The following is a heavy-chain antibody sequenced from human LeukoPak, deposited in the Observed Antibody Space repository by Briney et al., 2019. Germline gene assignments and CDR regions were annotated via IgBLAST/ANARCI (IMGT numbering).Heavy chain of an antibody. Sequence: GGSLRLSCAASGFTFSSYWMSWVRQAPGKGLEWVANIKQDGSEKHYVDSVKGRFTISRDNARNSLYLQMNTLRAEDTAVYYCARDSAPNVAHYGMDVWGQGTTVTVSS. D-gene: IGHD1-26*01. CDR1: GFTFSSYW. CDR2: IKQDGSEK. V-gene: IGHV3-7*01. J-gene: IGHJ6*02. CDR3: ARDSAPNVAHYGMDV.